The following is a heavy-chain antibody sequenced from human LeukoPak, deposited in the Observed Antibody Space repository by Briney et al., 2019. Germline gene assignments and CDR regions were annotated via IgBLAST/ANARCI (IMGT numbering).Heavy chain of an antibody. CDR3: AKGEEYYDFWSGYHRSYGMDV. CDR1: GFTFSSYA. Sequence: GGSLRLSCAASGFTFSSYAMSWVRQAPGKGLEWVSAISGSGVATYYADSVEGRFTISRDNSKNTLYLQMNSLRAEDTAVYYCAKGEEYYDFWSGYHRSYGMDVWGQGTTVTVSS. D-gene: IGHD3-3*01. CDR2: ISGSGVAT. J-gene: IGHJ6*02. V-gene: IGHV3-23*01.